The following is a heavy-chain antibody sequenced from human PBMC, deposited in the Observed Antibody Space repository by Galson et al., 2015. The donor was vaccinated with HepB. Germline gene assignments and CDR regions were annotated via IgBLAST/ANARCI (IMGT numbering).Heavy chain of an antibody. V-gene: IGHV5-51*03. Sequence: QSGAEVKKPGESLKISCKGSGYSFTSSWIGWVRQMPDKGLEWMAIIYPDDSDTRYSLSFRGQVTISADKSISTVYLQWSSLKASDTAIYFCARVQSVHSSDWYGAFDIWGQGTMVTASS. CDR2: IYPDDSDT. CDR1: GYSFTSSW. CDR3: ARVQSVHSSDWYGAFDI. J-gene: IGHJ3*02. D-gene: IGHD6-19*01.